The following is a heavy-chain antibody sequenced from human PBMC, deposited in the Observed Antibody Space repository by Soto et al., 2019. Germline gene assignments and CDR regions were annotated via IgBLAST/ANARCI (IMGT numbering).Heavy chain of an antibody. J-gene: IGHJ5*02. CDR2: IKQDGSEK. CDR1: GFTFSSYW. Sequence: GGCLRLSCAASGFTFSSYWMSWVRQAPGKGLEWVANIKQDGSEKYYVDSVKGRFTISRDNAKNSLYLQMNSLRAEDTAVYYCARVVSAILNWFDPWGQGTLVTVSS. V-gene: IGHV3-7*01. D-gene: IGHD2-8*01. CDR3: ARVVSAILNWFDP.